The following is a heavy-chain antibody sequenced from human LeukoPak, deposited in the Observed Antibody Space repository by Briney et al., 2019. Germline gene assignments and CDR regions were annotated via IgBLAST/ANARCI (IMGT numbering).Heavy chain of an antibody. Sequence: SVKVSFKSSGGTFSSSAISWVRQAPGQGLGWMGRIIPILGIANYAQKFQGRVTITADKSTSTAYMELSSLRSEDTAVYYCALQVVTFAEPTPRTPAFDYWGQGTLVTVSS. CDR2: IIPILGIA. J-gene: IGHJ4*02. D-gene: IGHD3-16*01. V-gene: IGHV1-69*04. CDR1: GGTFSSSA. CDR3: ALQVVTFAEPTPRTPAFDY.